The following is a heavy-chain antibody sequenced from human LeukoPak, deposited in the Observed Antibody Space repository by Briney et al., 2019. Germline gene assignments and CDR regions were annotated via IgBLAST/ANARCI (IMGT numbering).Heavy chain of an antibody. J-gene: IGHJ6*03. D-gene: IGHD5-18*01. CDR1: GYSFTSYW. CDR3: ARRGYSYGFYYYMDV. Sequence: GESLKISCKGSGYSFTSYWIGWVRQMSGQGLEWIGIIYPGDSDTRYSPSFQGQVTISADKSISTAYLQGSSLKASDTAMYYCARRGYSYGFYYYMDVWGKGTTVTVSS. V-gene: IGHV5-51*01. CDR2: IYPGDSDT.